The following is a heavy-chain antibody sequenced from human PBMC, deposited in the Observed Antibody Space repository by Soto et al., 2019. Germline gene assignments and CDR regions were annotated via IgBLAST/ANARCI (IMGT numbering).Heavy chain of an antibody. D-gene: IGHD3-10*01. CDR3: ARGDLYYYGSGSYYSWFDP. Sequence: QVQLVQSGSEVKKPGSSVKVSCKASPGTFSTYAVSWVRQAPGQGLEWMGGIVPLFGTPNYAQKFQGRVTITADESTRTVYMELSSLTSEDTGVYYCARGDLYYYGSGSYYSWFDPWGQGTLVSVSS. V-gene: IGHV1-69*01. CDR2: IVPLFGTP. CDR1: PGTFSTYA. J-gene: IGHJ5*02.